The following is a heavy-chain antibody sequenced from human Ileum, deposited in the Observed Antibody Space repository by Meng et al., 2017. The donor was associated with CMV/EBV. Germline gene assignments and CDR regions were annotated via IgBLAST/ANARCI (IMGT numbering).Heavy chain of an antibody. CDR3: ARGLTGIHY. Sequence: GESLKISCAASGFTFDDYDMNWVRQAPGKGLEWVSGINWNGGSTSYADSVKGRFTISRDNAKNSLYLQMNSLRAEDTALYYCARGLTGIHYWGQGTLVTVSS. J-gene: IGHJ4*02. V-gene: IGHV3-20*04. D-gene: IGHD1-20*01. CDR2: INWNGGST. CDR1: GFTFDDYD.